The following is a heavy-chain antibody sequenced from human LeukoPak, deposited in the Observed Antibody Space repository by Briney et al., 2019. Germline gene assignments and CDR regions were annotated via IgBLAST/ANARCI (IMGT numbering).Heavy chain of an antibody. D-gene: IGHD4-17*01. CDR2: INSDGSST. J-gene: IGHJ4*02. CDR3: ARVRYGDYVRYFDY. Sequence: GGSLRLSCAASGFTFSSYWMHWVRQAPGKGLVWVSRINSDGSSTSYADSVKGRFTISRDNAKNTLYLQMNSLRAEDTAVYYCARVRYGDYVRYFDYWGQGTPVTVSS. CDR1: GFTFSSYW. V-gene: IGHV3-74*01.